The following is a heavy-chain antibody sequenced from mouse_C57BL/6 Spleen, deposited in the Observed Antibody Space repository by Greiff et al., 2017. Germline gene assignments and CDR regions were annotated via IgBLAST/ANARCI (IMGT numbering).Heavy chain of an antibody. J-gene: IGHJ4*01. CDR3: AGAYDYDDAMDY. CDR2: IHPNSGST. CDR1: GYTFTSYW. D-gene: IGHD2-4*01. V-gene: IGHV1-64*01. Sequence: VQLQQPGAELVKPGASVKLSCKASGYTFTSYWMHWVKQRPGQGLEWIGMIHPNSGSTNYNEKFKSKATLTVDKSSSTAYMQLSSLTSEDSAVYYCAGAYDYDDAMDYWGQGTSVTVSS.